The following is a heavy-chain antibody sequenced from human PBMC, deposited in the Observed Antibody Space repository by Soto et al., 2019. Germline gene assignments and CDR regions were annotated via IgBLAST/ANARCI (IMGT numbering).Heavy chain of an antibody. CDR2: IWYDGSNK. CDR3: ARDMPGAGHYYMDV. J-gene: IGHJ6*03. Sequence: PGGSLRLSCAASGFTFSSYGMHWVRQAPGKGLEWVAVIWYDGSNKYYADSVKGRFTISRDNSKNTLYLRMNSLRAEDTAVYYCARDMPGAGHYYMDVWGKGTTVTVSS. D-gene: IGHD2-2*01. V-gene: IGHV3-33*01. CDR1: GFTFSSYG.